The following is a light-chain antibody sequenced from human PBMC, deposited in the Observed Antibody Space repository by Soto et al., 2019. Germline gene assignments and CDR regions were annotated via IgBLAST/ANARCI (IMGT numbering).Light chain of an antibody. CDR2: AES. V-gene: IGKV1-39*01. CDR1: QSISSY. J-gene: IGKJ1*01. Sequence: DIQMTQSPSSLSASLGDIVTITCRASQSISSYLKWYQQKPGKAPKLMIYAESSLQSGVPSRLSGSGSGKDFTLTIRSLQPEDFATYYCQKSYSNPPTFGQGTKVDIK. CDR3: QKSYSNPPT.